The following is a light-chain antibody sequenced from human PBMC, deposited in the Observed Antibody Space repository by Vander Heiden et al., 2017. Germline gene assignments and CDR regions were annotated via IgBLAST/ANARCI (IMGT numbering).Light chain of an antibody. CDR3: SSYAGSVL. J-gene: IGLJ2*01. V-gene: IGLV2-11*01. Sequence: QSALTQPPSVSGSPGQSVTISCTGTSSDVGDYNFVSWYQQHPGKLPKLMIYDVTKRPSGVPDRFSGSKSGNTASLTISGLQAEDEADYYCSSYAGSVLFGGGTKLTVL. CDR1: SSDVGDYNF. CDR2: DVT.